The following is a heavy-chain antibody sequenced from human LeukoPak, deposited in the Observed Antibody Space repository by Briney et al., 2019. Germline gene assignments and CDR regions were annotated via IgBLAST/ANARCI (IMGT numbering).Heavy chain of an antibody. D-gene: IGHD3-22*01. CDR3: VISSSFYTYDY. CDR2: IYTSGST. V-gene: IGHV4-4*07. CDR1: GGSISSYY. J-gene: IGHJ4*02. Sequence: SETLSLTCTVSGGSISSYYWSWIRQPAGKGLEWIGRIYTSGSTNYNPSLKSQVTMSVDTSKNQFSLKLSSVTAADTAVYYCVISSSFYTYDYWGQGTLVTVSS.